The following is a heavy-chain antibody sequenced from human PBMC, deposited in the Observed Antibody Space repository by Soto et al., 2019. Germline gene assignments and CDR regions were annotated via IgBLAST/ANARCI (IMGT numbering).Heavy chain of an antibody. CDR3: ARDNTLYDFWSGPRGDVNNDAFDI. V-gene: IGHV1-3*01. CDR1: GYTFTSYA. CDR2: INAGNGNT. J-gene: IGHJ3*02. D-gene: IGHD3-3*01. Sequence: ASVKVSCKASGYTFTSYAMHWVRQAPGQRLEWMGWINAGNGNTKYSQKFQGRVTITRDTSASTAYMELSSLRSEDTAVYYCARDNTLYDFWSGPRGDVNNDAFDIWGQGTMVTVSS.